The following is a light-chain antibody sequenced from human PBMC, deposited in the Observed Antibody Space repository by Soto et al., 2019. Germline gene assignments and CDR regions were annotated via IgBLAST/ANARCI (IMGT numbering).Light chain of an antibody. J-gene: IGKJ1*01. CDR3: QQDNSYSRT. CDR2: KSS. V-gene: IGKV1-5*03. CDR1: QTISSW. Sequence: DLQMTQSPSTLSGSAGDRATITCRASQTISSWLAWYQQEPGKAPKLLIYKSSSLESGGPSRFSGSGSGTEFTLSISSLQPDDFSSYYFQQDNSYSRTFGQGTKGGYQ.